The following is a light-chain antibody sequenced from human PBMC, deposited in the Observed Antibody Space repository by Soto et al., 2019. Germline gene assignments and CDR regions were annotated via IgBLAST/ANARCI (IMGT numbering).Light chain of an antibody. V-gene: IGLV1-44*01. CDR3: AAWDDSLNAVV. J-gene: IGLJ2*01. CDR2: SNN. CDR1: SSNIGSNT. Sequence: QSVLTQPPSASGTPGQRVTISCSGSSSNIGSNTVNWYQQLPGTAPKLLIYSNNQRPSAVPDRFSGSNSGASASLAISGLQSEDEADYYCAAWDDSLNAVVFGGGTKLTVL.